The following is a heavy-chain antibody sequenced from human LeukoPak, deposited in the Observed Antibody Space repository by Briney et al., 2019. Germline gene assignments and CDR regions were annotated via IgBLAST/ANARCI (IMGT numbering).Heavy chain of an antibody. CDR3: AKDRGYSYGYDYYGMDV. CDR1: GFTFSSSA. CDR2: ISASGGST. D-gene: IGHD5-18*01. V-gene: IGHV3-23*01. Sequence: PGGSLRLSCAASGFTFSSSAMSWVRQVPGKGLEWISGISASGGSTNYADSVRGRFTISRDNSKNTLYLQMNNLRAEDTAVYYCAKDRGYSYGYDYYGMDVWGQGTTVTVSS. J-gene: IGHJ6*02.